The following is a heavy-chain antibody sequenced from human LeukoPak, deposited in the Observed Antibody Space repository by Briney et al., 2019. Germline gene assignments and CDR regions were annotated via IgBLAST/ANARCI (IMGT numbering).Heavy chain of an antibody. V-gene: IGHV6-1*01. D-gene: IGHD1-26*01. CDR3: TRGGGSYDY. CDR2: TYYRSKWFT. J-gene: IGHJ4*02. Sequence: SQTPSLTCAISGDSVSSSSTAWTWIRQSPSRGLEWLGRTYYRSKWFTDYAVSVKGRISITPDTPKNHFSLQLNSVTPEDTAVYYCTRGGGSYDYWGQGTLVTVSS. CDR1: GDSVSSSSTA.